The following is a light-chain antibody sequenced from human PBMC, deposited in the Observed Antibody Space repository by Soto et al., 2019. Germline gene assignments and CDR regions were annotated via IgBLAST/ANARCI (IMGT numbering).Light chain of an antibody. Sequence: DIQMTQSPSSLSASVGDRVTITCQASQDISNYLNWYRQKPGKAPKLLIYDASNLETGVPSRFSGSGSGTEFTFTISSLQTEDVATYYCQQYDDLPISFGPGTKVDIK. J-gene: IGKJ3*01. V-gene: IGKV1-33*01. CDR1: QDISNY. CDR2: DAS. CDR3: QQYDDLPIS.